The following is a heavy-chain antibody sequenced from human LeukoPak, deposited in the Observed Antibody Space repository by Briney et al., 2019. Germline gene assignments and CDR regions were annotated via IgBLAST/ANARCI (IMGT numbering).Heavy chain of an antibody. Sequence: VASVKVSCKASGGTFSSYAISWVRQAPGQGLEWMGRIIPILGIANYAQKFQGRVTITADKSTSTAYMELSSLRSEDTAVYYCARDEAGFGTTPLDYWGQGTLVTVSS. CDR1: GGTFSSYA. D-gene: IGHD2-8*01. CDR3: ARDEAGFGTTPLDY. CDR2: IIPILGIA. V-gene: IGHV1-69*04. J-gene: IGHJ4*02.